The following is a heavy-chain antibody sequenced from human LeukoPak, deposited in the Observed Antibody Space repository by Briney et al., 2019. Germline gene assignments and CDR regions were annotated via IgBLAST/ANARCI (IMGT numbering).Heavy chain of an antibody. CDR1: GYTFTGYY. V-gene: IGHV1-46*01. D-gene: IGHD3-22*01. Sequence: ASVKVSCKASGYTFTGYYMHWVRQAPGQGLEWMGIINPSGGSTSYAQKFQGRVTMTRDMSTSTVYMELSSLRSEDTAVYYCARDAGGSGYRDAEYFQHWGQGTLVTVSS. CDR2: INPSGGST. CDR3: ARDAGGSGYRDAEYFQH. J-gene: IGHJ1*01.